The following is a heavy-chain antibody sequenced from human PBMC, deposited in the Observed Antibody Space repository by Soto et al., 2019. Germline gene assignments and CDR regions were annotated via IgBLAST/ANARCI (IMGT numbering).Heavy chain of an antibody. J-gene: IGHJ4*02. CDR3: ARDMTRTVVTYFDF. CDR1: GGTFSNYV. CDR2: IIPISGAA. Sequence: QVQLVQSGAEVKKPGSSVKVSCKASGGTFSNYVVNWVRQAPGQGLEWMGRIIPISGAANYAQNFQGRVTITADKSTSTSYMELSSLRSEDTAVYYCARDMTRTVVTYFDFWGQGTLVTVSS. V-gene: IGHV1-69*06. D-gene: IGHD1-7*01.